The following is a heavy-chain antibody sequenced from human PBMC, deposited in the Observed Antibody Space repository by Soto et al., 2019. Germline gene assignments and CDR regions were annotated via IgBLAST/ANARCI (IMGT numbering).Heavy chain of an antibody. CDR1: GFTFSDYY. D-gene: IGHD2-21*02. CDR2: ISSSSSYT. Sequence: GGSLRLSCAASGFTFSDYYMSWIRQAPGKGLEWVSYISSSSSYTNYADSVKGRFTISRDNAKNSLYLQMNSLRAEDTAVYYCAREFVGVVTAMPRPFDYWGHGTLVTVSS. V-gene: IGHV3-11*06. CDR3: AREFVGVVTAMPRPFDY. J-gene: IGHJ4*01.